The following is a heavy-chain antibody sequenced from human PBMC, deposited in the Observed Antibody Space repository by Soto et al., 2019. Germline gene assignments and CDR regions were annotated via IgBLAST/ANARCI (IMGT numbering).Heavy chain of an antibody. Sequence: GGSLRLSCAASGFTFSSYWMSWVRQAPGKGLEWVANIKQDGSEKYYVDSVKGRFTISRDNAKNSLYLQMNSLRAEDTVVYYCARDLVLITSNDAFDIWGQGTTVTVSS. CDR3: ARDLVLITSNDAFDI. CDR1: GFTFSSYW. CDR2: IKQDGSEK. V-gene: IGHV3-7*01. J-gene: IGHJ3*02. D-gene: IGHD3-9*01.